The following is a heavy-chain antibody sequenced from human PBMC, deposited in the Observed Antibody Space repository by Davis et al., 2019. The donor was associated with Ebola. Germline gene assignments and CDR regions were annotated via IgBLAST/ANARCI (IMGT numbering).Heavy chain of an antibody. J-gene: IGHJ4*02. CDR2: IYTSGST. Sequence: PSETLSLTCTVSGGSISSYYWSWIRQPAGKGLEWIGRIYTSGSTNYNPSPKSRVTMSVDTSKNQFSLKLSSVTAADTAVYYCAISKGSGWYGYFDYWGQGTLVTVSS. CDR3: AISKGSGWYGYFDY. D-gene: IGHD6-19*01. CDR1: GGSISSYY. V-gene: IGHV4-4*07.